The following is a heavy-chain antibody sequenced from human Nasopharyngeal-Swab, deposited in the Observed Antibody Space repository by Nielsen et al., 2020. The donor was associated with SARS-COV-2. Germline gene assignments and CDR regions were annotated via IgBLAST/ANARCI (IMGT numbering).Heavy chain of an antibody. V-gene: IGHV4-31*03. CDR2: SHYSGST. Sequence: LRLSCSVSGASISSVGYYWSWIRRHPGKGLEWIGSSHYSGSTYYNPSLKSRVTISVDTSKNQFSLELSSVTAADTAVYYCARIYCSTTSCSNFDYWGQGTLVTVSS. D-gene: IGHD2-2*01. J-gene: IGHJ4*02. CDR1: GASISSVGYY. CDR3: ARIYCSTTSCSNFDY.